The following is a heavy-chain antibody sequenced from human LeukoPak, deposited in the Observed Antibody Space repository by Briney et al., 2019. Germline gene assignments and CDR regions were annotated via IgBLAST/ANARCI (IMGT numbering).Heavy chain of an antibody. J-gene: IGHJ4*02. CDR1: GFIFSNYA. Sequence: GGSLRLSCAASGFIFSNYAMNWVRQAPGKGLQWVSVIGNSATRTYYADSVKGRFTISRDNSKNTLYLQMTSLRAEDTAVYYCARDTHCSGGSCYFGYWGQGTLVTVSS. CDR3: ARDTHCSGGSCYFGY. V-gene: IGHV3-23*01. CDR2: IGNSATRT. D-gene: IGHD2-15*01.